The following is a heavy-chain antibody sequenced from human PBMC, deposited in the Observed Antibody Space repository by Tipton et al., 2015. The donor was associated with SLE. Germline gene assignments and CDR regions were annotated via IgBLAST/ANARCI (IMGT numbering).Heavy chain of an antibody. CDR1: GGSISSSSYY. CDR2: IYYSGST. Sequence: TLSLTCTVSGGSISSSSYYWSWIRQPPGKGLEWIGYIYYSGSTNYNPSLKSRVTISVDTSKNQFSLKLSSVTAADTAVYYCAVNSGYDDAFDIWGQGTMVTVSS. CDR3: AVNSGYDDAFDI. D-gene: IGHD5-12*01. J-gene: IGHJ3*02. V-gene: IGHV4-61*01.